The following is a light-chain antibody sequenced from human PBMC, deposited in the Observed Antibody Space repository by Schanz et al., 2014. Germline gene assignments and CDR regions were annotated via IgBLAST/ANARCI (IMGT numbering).Light chain of an antibody. Sequence: DIQMTQSPSSVSASVGDKVTITCRASQGISSWLAWYQQKPGKAPKLLIYDASNLETGVPSRFSGSGSGTDFTFTINSLQPEDIATYYCQQYHNLPPTFGGGTKVEIK. V-gene: IGKV1-33*01. J-gene: IGKJ4*01. CDR3: QQYHNLPPT. CDR1: QGISSW. CDR2: DAS.